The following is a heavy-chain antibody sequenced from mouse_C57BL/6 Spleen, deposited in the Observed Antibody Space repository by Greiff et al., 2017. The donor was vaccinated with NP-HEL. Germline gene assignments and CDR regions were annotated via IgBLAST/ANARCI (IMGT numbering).Heavy chain of an antibody. Sequence: QVQLQQPGAELVMPGASVKLSCKASGYTFTSYWMHWVKQRPGQGLEWIGEIDPSDSYTNYNQKFKGKSTLTVDKSSSTAYMQLSSLTSEDSAVYYCARRVLSYYAMDYWGQGTSVTVSS. J-gene: IGHJ4*01. CDR1: GYTFTSYW. CDR2: IDPSDSYT. V-gene: IGHV1-69*01. D-gene: IGHD2-14*01. CDR3: ARRVLSYYAMDY.